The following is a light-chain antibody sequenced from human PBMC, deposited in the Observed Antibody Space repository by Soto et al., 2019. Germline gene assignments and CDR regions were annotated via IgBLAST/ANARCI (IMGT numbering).Light chain of an antibody. Sequence: SALTQPASVSGSPGQSITISCTGTSSDIGGYNYVSWYQQYPGKAPKLKIFGVSDRPSGVSNRFSGSKSGTTASLTISGLQAEDEADYYCSSYKTSSTVVVFGGGTKLTVL. CDR2: GVS. CDR1: SSDIGGYNY. V-gene: IGLV2-14*01. CDR3: SSYKTSSTVVV. J-gene: IGLJ2*01.